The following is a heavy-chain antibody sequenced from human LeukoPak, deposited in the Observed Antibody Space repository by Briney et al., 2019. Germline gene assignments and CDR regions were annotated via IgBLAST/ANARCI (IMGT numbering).Heavy chain of an antibody. CDR1: GFTFSSQW. J-gene: IGHJ6*03. Sequence: GGSLRLSCAASGFTFSSQWMSWVRQAPGKGLEWVAILSQGGTEKFYVDSVKGRFTISRDNAENSLYLQMNSLRAEDTAVYYCAREHYFYHMDGWGKGTTVTVSS. CDR3: AREHYFYHMDG. CDR2: LSQGGTEK. V-gene: IGHV3-7*01.